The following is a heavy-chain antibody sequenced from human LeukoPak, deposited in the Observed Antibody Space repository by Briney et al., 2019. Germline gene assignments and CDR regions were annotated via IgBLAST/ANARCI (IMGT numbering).Heavy chain of an antibody. V-gene: IGHV3-74*01. CDR2: INSDGSST. CDR1: GFTFTNYW. J-gene: IGHJ6*03. Sequence: GGSLRLSCGASGFTFTNYWLHCVRQAPGKGLVWVSRINSDGSSTTYADSVKGRFTISRDNARNTLYLQMNSLRAEDTAVYYCARNYYYYYYMDVWGKGTTVTVSS. CDR3: ARNYYYYYYMDV.